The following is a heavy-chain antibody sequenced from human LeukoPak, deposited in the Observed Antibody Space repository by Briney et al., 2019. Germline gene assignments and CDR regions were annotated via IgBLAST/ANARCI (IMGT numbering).Heavy chain of an antibody. Sequence: ASVKVSCKASGYTFISYGISWVRQAPGQGLEWMGWISVYSGNTNYAQKLQGRVTVTTDTSTSTAYMELRSLRSDDTAVYYCARDKKVGYGDYGYWGRGTLVTVSS. CDR3: ARDKKVGYGDYGY. CDR2: ISVYSGNT. D-gene: IGHD4-17*01. CDR1: GYTFISYG. V-gene: IGHV1-18*01. J-gene: IGHJ4*02.